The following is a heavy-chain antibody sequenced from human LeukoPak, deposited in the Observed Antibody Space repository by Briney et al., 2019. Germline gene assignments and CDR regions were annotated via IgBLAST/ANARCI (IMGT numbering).Heavy chain of an antibody. CDR2: IKYDSSDR. CDR3: ARLMTETGTYSYYFDK. D-gene: IGHD2-15*01. Sequence: GGSLRLSCAASGFTFSDYWMIWVRQAPGKGLEWVADIKYDSSDRFCVDSVKGRFTISRDNAQNSVFLQMNSLRAEDTAVYYCARLMTETGTYSYYFDKWGQGTLVTVSS. CDR1: GFTFSDYW. J-gene: IGHJ4*02. V-gene: IGHV3-7*01.